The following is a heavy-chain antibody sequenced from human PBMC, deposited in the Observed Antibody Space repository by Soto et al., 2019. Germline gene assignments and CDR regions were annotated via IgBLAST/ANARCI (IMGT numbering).Heavy chain of an antibody. Sequence: QVQLQESGPGLVKPSETLSLTCSVSGGSITSYWWSWIRQRAGKGLEWIGRVYSSGTTDYNPSLNSQSTLPVETSKNRCYLKLSSVTAADTAVYYCARDIGSGGYGERYWGQGIHVTVSS. CDR1: GGSITSYW. CDR3: ARDIGSGGYGERY. J-gene: IGHJ4*02. D-gene: IGHD5-18*01. V-gene: IGHV4-4*07. CDR2: VYSSGTT.